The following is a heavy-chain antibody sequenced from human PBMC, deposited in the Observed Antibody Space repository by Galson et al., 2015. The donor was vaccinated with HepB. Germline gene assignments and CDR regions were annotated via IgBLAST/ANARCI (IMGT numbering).Heavy chain of an antibody. CDR1: GFTFSDYA. Sequence: SLRLSCAASGFTFSDYAMHWVRQAPGKGLEWVAVISYDGSNKYYADSVKGRFTVSGDNSKNTLYLQMNSLRAEDTAVYYCARGYGSGSMDVWGQGTTVTVSS. CDR3: ARGYGSGSMDV. CDR2: ISYDGSNK. V-gene: IGHV3-30-3*01. J-gene: IGHJ6*02. D-gene: IGHD3-10*01.